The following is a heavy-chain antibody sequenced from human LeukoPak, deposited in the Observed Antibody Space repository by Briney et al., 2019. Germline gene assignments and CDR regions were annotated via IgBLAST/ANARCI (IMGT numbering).Heavy chain of an antibody. CDR2: IWYDGSNK. CDR3: ARDRSVLRFDP. Sequence: GGSLRLSCVASGLTFSNFGMHWVRQAPGKGLEWVAVIWYDGSNKYYADSVKGRFAISRDDSKNTLHLQMNSLRVEDTAVYYCARDRSVLRFDPWGQGTLVTVSS. D-gene: IGHD3-10*02. V-gene: IGHV3-33*01. J-gene: IGHJ5*02. CDR1: GLTFSNFG.